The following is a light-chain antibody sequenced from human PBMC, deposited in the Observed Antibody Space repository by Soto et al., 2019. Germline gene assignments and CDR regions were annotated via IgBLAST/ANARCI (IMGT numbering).Light chain of an antibody. CDR1: QIVSNTY. V-gene: IGKV3-20*01. CDR2: GAS. J-gene: IGKJ4*01. CDR3: QQYGVTPPNT. Sequence: DIVLTQSPGTLPLSPGERATLSCRASQIVSNTYLAWFQQKAGQAPRLLIYGASTRATGIPDRFSGSGSGTDFTLTISGLEPEDFALYYCQQYGVTPPNTFGGGTKVEV.